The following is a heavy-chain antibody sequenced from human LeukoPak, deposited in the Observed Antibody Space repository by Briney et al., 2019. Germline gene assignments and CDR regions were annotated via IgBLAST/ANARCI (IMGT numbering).Heavy chain of an antibody. CDR1: GFTFSDYY. V-gene: IGHV3-11*04. D-gene: IGHD2-2*01. CDR3: ARAPIVVVPAAMRYYYYYMDV. Sequence: GGSLRLSCAASGFTFSDYYMSWIRQAPGKGLEWVSYISSSGSTIYYADSVKGRFTISRDNAKNSLYLQMNSLRAEDTAVYYCARAPIVVVPAAMRYYYYYMDVWGKGTTVTVSS. J-gene: IGHJ6*03. CDR2: ISSSGSTI.